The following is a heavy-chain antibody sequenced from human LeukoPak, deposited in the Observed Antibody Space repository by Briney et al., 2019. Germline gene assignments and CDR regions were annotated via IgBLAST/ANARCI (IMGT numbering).Heavy chain of an antibody. Sequence: GGSLRLSCAASGFTFSNAWMSWVRQAPGKGLEWVGRIKSTTDGGTTDYAAPVKGRFTISRDDSKNTLYLQMNSLKTEDTAVYYCTTNAYYDFWSGYYYGYYYGMDVWGQGTTVTVSS. CDR3: TTNAYYDFWSGYYYGYYYGMDV. CDR1: GFTFSNAW. CDR2: IKSTTDGGTT. J-gene: IGHJ6*02. D-gene: IGHD3-3*01. V-gene: IGHV3-15*01.